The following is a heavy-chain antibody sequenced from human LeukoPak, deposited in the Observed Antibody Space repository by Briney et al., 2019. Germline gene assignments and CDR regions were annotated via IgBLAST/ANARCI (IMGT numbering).Heavy chain of an antibody. CDR2: IYYSGST. Sequence: PSETLSLTCTVSGGSISSYYWSWIRQPPGKGLGWIGYIYYSGSTNYNPSLKSRVTISVDTSKNQFSLKLSSVTAADTAVYYCARDLDYYDSSGYYQRGGMDYWGQGTLVTVSS. J-gene: IGHJ4*02. CDR1: GGSISSYY. CDR3: ARDLDYYDSSGYYQRGGMDY. V-gene: IGHV4-59*01. D-gene: IGHD3-22*01.